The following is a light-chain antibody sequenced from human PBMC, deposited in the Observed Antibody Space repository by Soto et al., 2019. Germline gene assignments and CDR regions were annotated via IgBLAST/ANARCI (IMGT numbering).Light chain of an antibody. V-gene: IGLV2-14*01. CDR3: TSYTTSKTPYV. J-gene: IGLJ1*01. Sequence: QSVLTQPASVSGSPGQSITISCSGTSNDVGAYNFVSWYQVHPGRAPKLIISEVTVRPSGISHRFSGSKSGNSASLTISGIQAEDEAEYYCTSYTTSKTPYVFGSGTKGTV. CDR2: EVT. CDR1: SNDVGAYNF.